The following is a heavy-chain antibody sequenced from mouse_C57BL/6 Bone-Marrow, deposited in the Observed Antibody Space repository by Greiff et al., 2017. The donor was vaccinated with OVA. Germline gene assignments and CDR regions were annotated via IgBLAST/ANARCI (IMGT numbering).Heavy chain of an antibody. V-gene: IGHV1-55*01. Sequence: VQLQQPGAELVKPGASVKMSCKASGYTFTSYWITWVKQRPGQGLEWIGDIYPGSGSTNYNEKFKSKATLTVDTSSSTAYMQLSSLTSEDSAVYYCARVSWMVTTGAMDYWGQGTSVTVSS. J-gene: IGHJ4*01. CDR1: GYTFTSYW. CDR3: ARVSWMVTTGAMDY. CDR2: IYPGSGST. D-gene: IGHD2-3*01.